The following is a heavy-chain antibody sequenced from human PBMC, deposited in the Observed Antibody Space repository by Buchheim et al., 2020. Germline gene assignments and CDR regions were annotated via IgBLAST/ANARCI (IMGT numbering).Heavy chain of an antibody. CDR1: GFTFNTYS. D-gene: IGHD6-6*01. J-gene: IGHJ4*02. CDR2: IRGGSSVI. CDR3: TRGLQYSSDY. Sequence: EVQLVESGGALVQPGGSLRLSCAASGFTFNTYSMNWVRQAPGKGLEWVSYIRGGSSVIYYADSVKGRFAISRDDARNSLYLQMHSLRAGDTAVYYCTRGLQYSSDYWGQGTL. V-gene: IGHV3-48*01.